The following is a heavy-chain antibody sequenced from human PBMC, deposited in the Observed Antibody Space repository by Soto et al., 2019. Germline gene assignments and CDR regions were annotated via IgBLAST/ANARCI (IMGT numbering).Heavy chain of an antibody. Sequence: GGSLRLSCAASGFTFSSYAMHWVRQAPGKGLEWVAVISYDGSNKYYADSVKGRFTISRDNSKNTLYLQMNSLRAEDTAVYYCARDLVRYEAYGMDVWGQGTTVTVSS. CDR3: ARDLVRYEAYGMDV. CDR1: GFTFSSYA. J-gene: IGHJ6*02. D-gene: IGHD4-17*01. V-gene: IGHV3-30-3*01. CDR2: ISYDGSNK.